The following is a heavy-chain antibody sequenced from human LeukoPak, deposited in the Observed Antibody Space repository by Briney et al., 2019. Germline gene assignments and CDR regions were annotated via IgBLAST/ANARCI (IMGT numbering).Heavy chain of an antibody. J-gene: IGHJ4*02. Sequence: SETLSLTCTVSGGSISSSGYYWGWIRQPPGKGLEWIGEINHSGSTNYNPSLKSRVTISVDTSKNQFSLKLSSVTAADTAVYYCARDPYYYDSSGPYFDYWGQGTLVTVSS. CDR2: INHSGST. V-gene: IGHV4-39*07. CDR3: ARDPYYYDSSGPYFDY. D-gene: IGHD3-22*01. CDR1: GGSISSSGYY.